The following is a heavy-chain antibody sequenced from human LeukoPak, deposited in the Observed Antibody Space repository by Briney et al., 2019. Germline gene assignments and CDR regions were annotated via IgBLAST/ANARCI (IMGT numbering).Heavy chain of an antibody. CDR3: AKASTATVTTPSGFDP. D-gene: IGHD4-17*01. J-gene: IGHJ5*02. Sequence: PGRSLRLSCAASGFTFSSYGMHWVRQAPGKGLEWVAVISYDGSNKYYADSVKGRFTISRDNSKNTLYLQMNSLRAEDTAVYYCAKASTATVTTPSGFDPWGQGTLVTVSS. CDR1: GFTFSSYG. V-gene: IGHV3-30*18. CDR2: ISYDGSNK.